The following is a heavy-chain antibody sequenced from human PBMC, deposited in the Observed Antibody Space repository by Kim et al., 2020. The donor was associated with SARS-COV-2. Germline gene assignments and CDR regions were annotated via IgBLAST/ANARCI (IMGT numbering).Heavy chain of an antibody. J-gene: IGHJ6*03. CDR2: IYTSGST. CDR3: ARGLGVGFYYYYYMDV. CDR1: GGSISSYY. D-gene: IGHD3-10*01. Sequence: SETLSLTCTVSGGSISSYYWSWIRQPAGKGLEWIGRIYTSGSTNYNPSLKSRVTMSVDTSKNQFSLKLSSVTAADTAVYYCARGLGVGFYYYYYMDVWGKGTTVTVSS. V-gene: IGHV4-4*07.